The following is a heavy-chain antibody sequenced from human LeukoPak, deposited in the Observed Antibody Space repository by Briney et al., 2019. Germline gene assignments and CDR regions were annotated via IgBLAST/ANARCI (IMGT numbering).Heavy chain of an antibody. D-gene: IGHD5-18*01. Sequence: PGGSLRLSCAASGFTFSSYGMHWVRQAPGKGLEWVAFIRYDGSNKYYADSVKGRFTIPRDNSKNTLYLQMNSLRAEDTAVYYCARARSSYGYGDAFDIWGQGTMVTVSS. J-gene: IGHJ3*02. CDR2: IRYDGSNK. V-gene: IGHV3-30*02. CDR3: ARARSSYGYGDAFDI. CDR1: GFTFSSYG.